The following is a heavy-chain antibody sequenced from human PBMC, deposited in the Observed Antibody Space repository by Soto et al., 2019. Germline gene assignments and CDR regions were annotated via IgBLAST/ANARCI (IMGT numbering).Heavy chain of an antibody. J-gene: IGHJ4*02. CDR3: ARAGYDRDGGGYYYFDY. CDR1: GGSIGSGSYY. CDR2: IYYSGST. V-gene: IGHV4-31*03. Sequence: PSETLSLTCTVSGGSIGSGSYYWSWIRQHPGKGLEWIGYIYYSGSTYYNPSLKSRVTISIDTSTNQFSLKLSSVTAADTALYYCARAGYDRDGGGYYYFDYWGQGTLVT. D-gene: IGHD3-22*01.